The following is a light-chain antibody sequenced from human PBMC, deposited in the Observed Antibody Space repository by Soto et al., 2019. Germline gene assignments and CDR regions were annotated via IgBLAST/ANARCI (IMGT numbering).Light chain of an antibody. CDR1: SSDVGGYNY. J-gene: IGLJ2*01. CDR2: EVT. Sequence: QSALTQPASVSGSPGQSITISCTGTSSDVGGYNYVSWYQQHPGKSPKLMIYEVTNRPSGVSNRFSGSKSGKTASLTISGLQAEDETHYYCSSSTSSINVVFGGGIKVTVL. CDR3: SSSTSSINVV. V-gene: IGLV2-14*01.